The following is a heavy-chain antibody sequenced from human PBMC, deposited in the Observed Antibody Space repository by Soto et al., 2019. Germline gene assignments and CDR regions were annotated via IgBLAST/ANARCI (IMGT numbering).Heavy chain of an antibody. CDR1: GGSISSYY. J-gene: IGHJ4*02. CDR2: IYYSGST. D-gene: IGHD2-2*01. Sequence: QVQLQESGPGLVKPSETLSLTCTVSGGSISSYYWSWIRQPPGKGLEWIGYIYYSGSTNYNPSLTRRDTISVDTSKNQFSLKLSSVTAADTAVYYCARSDIVVVPAAIEGYYFDYWGQGTLVTVSS. V-gene: IGHV4-59*08. CDR3: ARSDIVVVPAAIEGYYFDY.